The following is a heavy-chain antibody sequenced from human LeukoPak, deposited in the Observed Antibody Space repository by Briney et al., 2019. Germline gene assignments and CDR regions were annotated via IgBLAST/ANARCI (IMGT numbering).Heavy chain of an antibody. D-gene: IGHD2-2*02. CDR2: IYHSGST. Sequence: SETLSLTCTASGGSISSYYWSWIRQPPGKGLEWIGYIYHSGSTYYNPSLKSRVTISVDRSKNQFSLKLSSVTAADTAVYYCASSIVVVPAAISGRVDYWGQGTLVTVSS. CDR1: GGSISSYY. CDR3: ASSIVVVPAAISGRVDY. V-gene: IGHV4-59*12. J-gene: IGHJ4*02.